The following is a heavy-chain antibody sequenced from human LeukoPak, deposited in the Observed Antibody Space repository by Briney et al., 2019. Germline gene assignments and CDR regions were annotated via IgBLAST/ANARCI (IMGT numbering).Heavy chain of an antibody. CDR2: SSSSSSYI. Sequence: GGSLRLSCAASGFTFSSYSMSWVRQAPGKGLEWVSSSSSSSSYIHYADSVKGRFTISRDNSKNTLYLQMNSLRAEDTAVYYCAKGPRRWSYETFWGQGTMVTVSS. CDR3: AKGPRRWSYETF. J-gene: IGHJ3*01. CDR1: GFTFSSYS. D-gene: IGHD1-26*01. V-gene: IGHV3-21*04.